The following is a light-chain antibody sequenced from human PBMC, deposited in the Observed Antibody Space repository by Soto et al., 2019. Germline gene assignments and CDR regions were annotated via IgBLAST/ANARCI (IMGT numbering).Light chain of an antibody. CDR3: QQRSNWPRT. J-gene: IGKJ1*01. Sequence: EIVLTQSPATLSLSPGERTTLSCRASQSVSSYLAWYQQKPGQAPRLLIYDASNRATGIPARFSGSGSGTDFTLTISSREPEDFAVYYCQQRSNWPRTFGQGTKVDIK. V-gene: IGKV3-11*01. CDR2: DAS. CDR1: QSVSSY.